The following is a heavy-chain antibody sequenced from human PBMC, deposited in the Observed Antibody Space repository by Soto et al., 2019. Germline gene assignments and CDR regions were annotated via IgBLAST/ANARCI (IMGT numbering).Heavy chain of an antibody. CDR3: ARGSSSWYSLYYYYYGMDV. CDR2: IKQDGSEK. V-gene: IGHV3-7*05. J-gene: IGHJ6*02. D-gene: IGHD6-13*01. Sequence: PGGSLRLSCAASGFTFSSYWMSWVRQAPGKGLEWVANIKQDGSEKYYVDSVKGRFTISRDNAKNSLYLQMNSLRAEDTAVYYCARGSSSWYSLYYYYYGMDVWGQGTTVTVSS. CDR1: GFTFSSYW.